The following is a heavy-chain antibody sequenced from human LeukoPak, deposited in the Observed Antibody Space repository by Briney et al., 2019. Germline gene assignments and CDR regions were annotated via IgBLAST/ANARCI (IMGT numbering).Heavy chain of an antibody. V-gene: IGHV3-11*01. CDR3: ARGLRPVAMRNCFDY. CDR2: ISSSGSPI. CDR1: GFTFSDYY. Sequence: GGSLRLSCAASGFTFSDYYMSWIRQAPGKGLEWVSYISSSGSPIYYADSVKGRFTISRDNAKNSLYLQMNSLRAEDTAVYYCARGLRPVAMRNCFDYWGQGILVTVSS. J-gene: IGHJ4*02. D-gene: IGHD2-2*01.